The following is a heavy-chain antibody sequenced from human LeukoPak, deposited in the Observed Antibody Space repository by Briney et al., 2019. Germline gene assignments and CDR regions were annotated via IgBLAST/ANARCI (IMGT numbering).Heavy chain of an antibody. V-gene: IGHV3-15*01. CDR2: IKSKTDGGTT. CDR3: TTDLSGSYYSDY. D-gene: IGHD1-26*01. CDR1: GFTFSSYA. J-gene: IGHJ4*02. Sequence: GGSLRLSCAASGFTFSSYAMSWVRQAPGKGLEWVGRIKSKTDGGTTDYAAPVKGRFTISRNDSKNTLYLQMNSLKTEDTAVYYCTTDLSGSYYSDYWGQGTLVTVSS.